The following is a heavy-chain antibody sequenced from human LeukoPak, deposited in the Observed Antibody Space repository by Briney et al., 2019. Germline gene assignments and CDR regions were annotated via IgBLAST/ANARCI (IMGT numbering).Heavy chain of an antibody. V-gene: IGHV1-18*01. J-gene: IGHJ6*02. D-gene: IGHD2-15*01. CDR3: ARSQYCIGDSCYDYYYGMDV. CDR1: GYTFTSYG. Sequence: ASVKVSCKASGYTFTSYGISWVRQAPGQGLEWMGWISAYNGNTNYAQKLQGRVTMTRDTSISTAYMELSRLRSDDTAVYYCARSQYCIGDSCYDYYYGMDVRGQGTTVTVSS. CDR2: ISAYNGNT.